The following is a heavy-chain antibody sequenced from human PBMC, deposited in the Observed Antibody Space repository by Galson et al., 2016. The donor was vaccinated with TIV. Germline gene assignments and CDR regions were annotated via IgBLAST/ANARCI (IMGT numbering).Heavy chain of an antibody. V-gene: IGHV3-23*01. CDR1: GFTSNNYA. CDR2: ISGSGGIT. CDR3: AKRRNYGGDALES. D-gene: IGHD4-23*01. J-gene: IGHJ3*02. Sequence: SLRLSCAASGFTSNNYAMHWVRQAPGKGLEWVSGISGSGGITYIAESVKGRFAISRDNSRDTLYLQLNSLRAEDTAVYYCAKRRNYGGDALESWGQGTMVTVSS.